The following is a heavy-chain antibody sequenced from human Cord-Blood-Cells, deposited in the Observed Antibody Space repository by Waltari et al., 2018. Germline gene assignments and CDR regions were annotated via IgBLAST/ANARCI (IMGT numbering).Heavy chain of an antibody. J-gene: IGHJ4*02. V-gene: IGHV3-48*03. CDR3: ARDGMSAGFDY. Sequence: EVQLVESGGGLVQPGGSLRLSCAASGFTFSSYEMNWVRQAPGKGLEWVSYISSSGSTIYYADSVKGRFTISRDNAKNSLYLQIDSMRAEDTAVYYCARDGMSAGFDYWGQVTLVTVSS. CDR1: GFTFSSYE. D-gene: IGHD6-13*01. CDR2: ISSSGSTI.